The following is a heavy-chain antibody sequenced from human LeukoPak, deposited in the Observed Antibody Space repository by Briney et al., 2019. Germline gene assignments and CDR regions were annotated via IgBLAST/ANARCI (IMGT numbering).Heavy chain of an antibody. J-gene: IGHJ6*02. V-gene: IGHV1-69*13. Sequence: SVKVSCKASGGTSSSYAISWVRQAPGQGLEWMGGIIPIFGTANYAQKFQGRVTITADESTSTAYMELSSLRSEDTAVYYCASRYYGSGSYYNLYYYYYYGMDVWGQGTTVTVSS. D-gene: IGHD3-10*01. CDR1: GGTSSSYA. CDR2: IIPIFGTA. CDR3: ASRYYGSGSYYNLYYYYYYGMDV.